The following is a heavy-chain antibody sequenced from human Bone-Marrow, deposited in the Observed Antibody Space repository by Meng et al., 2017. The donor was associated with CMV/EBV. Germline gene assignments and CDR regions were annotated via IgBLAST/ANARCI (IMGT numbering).Heavy chain of an antibody. CDR2: ISYDGSNK. Sequence: GVSLKISCAASGFTFSSYAMHWVRQAPGKGLEWVAVISYDGSNKYYADSVKGRFTISRDNSKNTLYLQMNSLRAEDTAVYYCARDFNWGQGTLVTVSS. CDR3: ARDFN. J-gene: IGHJ4*02. CDR1: GFTFSSYA. V-gene: IGHV3-30-3*01.